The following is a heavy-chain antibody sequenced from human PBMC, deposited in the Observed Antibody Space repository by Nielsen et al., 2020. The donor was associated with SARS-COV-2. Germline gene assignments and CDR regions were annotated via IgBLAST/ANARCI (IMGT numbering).Heavy chain of an antibody. V-gene: IGHV5-10-1*01. CDR1: GYSFTSYW. J-gene: IGHJ6*02. CDR2: IDPSDSYT. D-gene: IGHD6-6*01. CDR3: ARISSSPVGMDV. Sequence: KVSCKGSGYSFTSYWIGWVRQMPGKGLEWMGRIDPSDSYTNYSPSFQGHVTISADKSISTAYLQWSSLKASDTAMYYCARISSSPVGMDVWGQGTTVTVSS.